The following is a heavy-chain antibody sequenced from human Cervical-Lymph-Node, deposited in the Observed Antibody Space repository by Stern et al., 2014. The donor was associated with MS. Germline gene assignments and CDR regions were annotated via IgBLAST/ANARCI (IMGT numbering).Heavy chain of an antibody. CDR1: GYTFTSYG. CDR2: ISAYNGNI. Sequence: VQLVQSGAEVKKPGASVKVSCKASGYTFTSYGISWVRQVPGQGLEWMGRISAYNGNINYAQQSQGRVTMTPDKTPSHAYMEPRSLRSDDTAVYYCARSRSGWTLDYWGQGTLVTVSS. V-gene: IGHV1-18*04. CDR3: ARSRSGWTLDY. D-gene: IGHD6-19*01. J-gene: IGHJ4*02.